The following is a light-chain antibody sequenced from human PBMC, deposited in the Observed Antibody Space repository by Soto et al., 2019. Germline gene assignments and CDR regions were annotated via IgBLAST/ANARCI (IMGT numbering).Light chain of an antibody. CDR3: QQYSSSPRT. CDR2: GAF. J-gene: IGKJ1*01. CDR1: QSVSSNF. V-gene: IGKV3-20*01. Sequence: EIVLTQSPGTLSLSPGERATLPCRASQSVSSNFLAWYQQKPGQAPRLLIYGAFSRATGIPDRFYGSGFGADFTLTISRLEPEDFAVYFCQQYSSSPRTFGQGTKVDI.